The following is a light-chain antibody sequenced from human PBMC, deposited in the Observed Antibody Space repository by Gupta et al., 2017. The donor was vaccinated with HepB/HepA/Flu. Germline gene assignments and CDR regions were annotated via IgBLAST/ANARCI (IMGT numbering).Light chain of an antibody. V-gene: IGKV3-20*01. J-gene: IGKJ2*01. CDR1: QSLSGSY. CDR2: GTS. Sequence: EIVLTQSPGTLSLSPGERVTLSCRASQSLSGSYLAWYQQKPGQAPRLLIYGTSNRATGIPDRFSGSGSGRDFTLTISRLQPEDFAMYYCQQYGNSPPYTFGQGTNLEIK. CDR3: QQYGNSPPYT.